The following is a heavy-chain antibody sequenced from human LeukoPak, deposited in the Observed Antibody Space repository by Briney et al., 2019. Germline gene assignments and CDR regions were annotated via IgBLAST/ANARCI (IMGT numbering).Heavy chain of an antibody. CDR1: GFTVSSNY. J-gene: IGHJ4*02. CDR2: IYSGGST. Sequence: GGSLRLSCAASGFTVSSNYMSWVRQAPGKGLEWVSAIYSGGSTYYADSVKGRFTISRDNSKNTLYLQMNSLRAEDTAVYYCANSLRADSSGFTFDHWGQGTLVTVSS. D-gene: IGHD3-22*01. CDR3: ANSLRADSSGFTFDH. V-gene: IGHV3-53*01.